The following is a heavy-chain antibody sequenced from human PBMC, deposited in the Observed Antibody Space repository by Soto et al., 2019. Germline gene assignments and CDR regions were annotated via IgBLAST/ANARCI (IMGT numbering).Heavy chain of an antibody. CDR2: INRSGGSA. D-gene: IGHD2-15*01. V-gene: IGHV3-23*01. Sequence: EVQLLDSGGGLVQPGGSLRLSCEASGFTFSSYAMSWVRQAPGKGLEWVSSINRSGGSANYADSVKGRFTISRDDSKSILSLQMNSQRGEDTTIYYCAKNYCFACWGQGTLVTFSS. CDR1: GFTFSSYA. CDR3: AKNYCFAC. J-gene: IGHJ4*02.